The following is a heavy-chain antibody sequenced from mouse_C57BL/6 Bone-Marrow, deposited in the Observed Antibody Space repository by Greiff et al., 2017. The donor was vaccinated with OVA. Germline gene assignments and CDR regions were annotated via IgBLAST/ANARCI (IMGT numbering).Heavy chain of an antibody. CDR1: GFNIKDDY. J-gene: IGHJ4*01. D-gene: IGHD2-4*01. V-gene: IGHV14-4*01. Sequence: VQLQHSGAELVRPGASVKLSCTASGFNIKDDYMHWVKQRPEQGLEWIGWIDPENGDTEYASKFQGKATITADTSSNTAYLQLSSLTSEDTAVYYCTTGGLRYYYAMDYWGQGTSVTVS. CDR2: IDPENGDT. CDR3: TTGGLRYYYAMDY.